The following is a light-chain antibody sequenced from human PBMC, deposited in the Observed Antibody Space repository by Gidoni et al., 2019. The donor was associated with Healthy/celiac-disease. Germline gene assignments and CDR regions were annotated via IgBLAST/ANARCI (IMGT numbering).Light chain of an antibody. Sequence: QSVLTQPPSASVTPGQRVTISCSGSSSNIGSNYVYWYQQLPGTAPKLLIYSNNQRPSGVPDRFSGSKSGTSASLAISGLRSEDEADYYCAAWDDSLSVVFGGGTKLTVL. CDR2: SNN. CDR1: SSNIGSNY. CDR3: AAWDDSLSVV. J-gene: IGLJ2*01. V-gene: IGLV1-47*02.